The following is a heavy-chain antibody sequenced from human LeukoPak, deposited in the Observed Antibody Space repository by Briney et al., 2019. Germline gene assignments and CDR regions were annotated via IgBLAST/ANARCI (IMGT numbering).Heavy chain of an antibody. V-gene: IGHV3-23*01. CDR3: AKDLLYYDSSGYSRFDY. CDR2: ISGSGGST. D-gene: IGHD3-22*01. Sequence: GSLRLSCAASGFTFSSYAMSWVRQAPGKGLEWVSAISGSGGSTYYADSVKGRFTISRDNSKNTLYLQMNSLRAEDTAVYYCAKDLLYYDSSGYSRFDYWGQGTLVTVSS. J-gene: IGHJ4*02. CDR1: GFTFSSYA.